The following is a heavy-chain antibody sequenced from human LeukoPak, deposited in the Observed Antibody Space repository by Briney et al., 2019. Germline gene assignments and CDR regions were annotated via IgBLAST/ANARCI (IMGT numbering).Heavy chain of an antibody. D-gene: IGHD3-10*01. V-gene: IGHV4-34*01. J-gene: IGHJ5*02. Sequence: SETLSLTCAVYGGSFSGYYWSWIRQPPGKGLEWIGEINHSGSTNYNPSLKSRVTISVDTSKNQFSLKLSSVTAADTAVYYCARDRSIRDKTMVRGVIGWFDPWGQGTLVTVSS. CDR1: GGSFSGYY. CDR3: ARDRSIRDKTMVRGVIGWFDP. CDR2: INHSGST.